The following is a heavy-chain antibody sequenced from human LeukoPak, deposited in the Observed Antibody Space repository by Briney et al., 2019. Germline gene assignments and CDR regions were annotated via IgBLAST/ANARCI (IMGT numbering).Heavy chain of an antibody. Sequence: SETLSLTCTVSGGSISSSGYYWGWIRQPPGKGLEWIGSLFYGGSTYYNPSLKSRVTISADTSKTQFSLGLSSVTAADTAVYYCARWQVGATPYYYYYMDVWGKGTTVAVSS. V-gene: IGHV4-39*01. CDR1: GGSISSSGYY. D-gene: IGHD1-26*01. CDR3: ARWQVGATPYYYYYMDV. CDR2: LFYGGST. J-gene: IGHJ6*03.